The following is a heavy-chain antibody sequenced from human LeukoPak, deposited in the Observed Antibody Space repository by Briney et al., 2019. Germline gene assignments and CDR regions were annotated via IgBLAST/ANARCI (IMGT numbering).Heavy chain of an antibody. Sequence: ASVKVSCKTSGYTFSTYSITWVRQAPGQGLEWMGWISTYNGDTKYAQRLQGRLTLTTGTSTGTAYMDLRSLRSDDTAVIYCARIRSNSWPPFPDHWGQGTLVTVSS. J-gene: IGHJ5*02. CDR3: ARIRSNSWPPFPDH. D-gene: IGHD2/OR15-2a*01. CDR2: ISTYNGDT. CDR1: GYTFSTYS. V-gene: IGHV1-18*01.